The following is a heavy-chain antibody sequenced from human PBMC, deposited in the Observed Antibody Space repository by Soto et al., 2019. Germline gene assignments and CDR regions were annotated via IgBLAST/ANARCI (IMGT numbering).Heavy chain of an antibody. Sequence: GGSLRLSCEASGFTFSDYDMSWIRQAPGKGLEWVSYISSSGSTIYYADSVKGRFTISRDNAKDSLYLQMDSLRAEDTAVYYCARDYSSSRYYGMDVWGQGTTVTVSS. D-gene: IGHD6-6*01. CDR3: ARDYSSSRYYGMDV. CDR2: ISSSGSTI. V-gene: IGHV3-11*01. J-gene: IGHJ6*02. CDR1: GFTFSDYD.